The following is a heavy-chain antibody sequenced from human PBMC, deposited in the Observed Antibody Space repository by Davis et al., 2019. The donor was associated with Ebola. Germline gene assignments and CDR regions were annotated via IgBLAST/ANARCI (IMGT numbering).Heavy chain of an antibody. CDR2: IYYSGST. D-gene: IGHD3-10*01. J-gene: IGHJ6*02. CDR3: ARGGYGSGSYYRPYYYGMDV. Sequence: PSETLSLTCTVSGGSISSGGYYWSWIRQHPGKGLEWIGYIYYSGSTYYNPSLKSRVTISVDTSKNQFSLKLSSVTAADTAVYYCARGGYGSGSYYRPYYYGMDVWGQGTTVTVSS. CDR1: GGSISSGGYY. V-gene: IGHV4-31*03.